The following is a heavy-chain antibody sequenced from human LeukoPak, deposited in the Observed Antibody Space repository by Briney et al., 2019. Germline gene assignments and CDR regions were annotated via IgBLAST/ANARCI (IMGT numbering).Heavy chain of an antibody. V-gene: IGHV1-69*13. J-gene: IGHJ6*02. D-gene: IGHD7-27*01. CDR2: IFPFFGTP. CDR3: ARNWGYDYYYYGMDV. Sequence: WASVNVSCKASGGTFSSYAISWVRQAPGQGLEWMGGIFPFFGTPNYAQRFQGRVTITADESTTTAYLELSSLRSEDTAVYFCARNWGYDYYYYGMDVWGQGTTVTVS. CDR1: GGTFSSYA.